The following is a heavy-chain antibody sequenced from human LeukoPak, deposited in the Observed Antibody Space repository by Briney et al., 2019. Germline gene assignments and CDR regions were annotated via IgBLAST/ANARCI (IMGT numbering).Heavy chain of an antibody. Sequence: GGSLRLSCAASGFTFSTFAMIWVRQAPGKGLEWVANIKQDGSEKYYVDSVKGRFTISRDNAKNSLYLQMNSLRAEDTAVYYCARAFYSFGGVYYFDYWGQGTLVTVSS. CDR1: GFTFSTFA. CDR3: ARAFYSFGGVYYFDY. J-gene: IGHJ4*02. D-gene: IGHD3-16*01. CDR2: IKQDGSEK. V-gene: IGHV3-7*01.